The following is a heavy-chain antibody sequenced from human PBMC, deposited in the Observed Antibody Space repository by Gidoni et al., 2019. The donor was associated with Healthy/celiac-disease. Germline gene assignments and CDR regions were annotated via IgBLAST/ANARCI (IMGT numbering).Heavy chain of an antibody. CDR3: ARHRRYFDWLFDY. CDR1: GYSFTSYW. J-gene: IGHJ4*02. CDR2: IYPGDSDT. Sequence: EVQLVQSGAEVKKPGESLKISCKGSGYSFTSYWIGWVSQMPGKGLEWRGIIYPGDSDTRSSPSFQDQVTISAAKSISTAYLQWGSLKASDTAMYYCARHRRYFDWLFDYWGQGTLVTVSS. D-gene: IGHD3-9*01. V-gene: IGHV5-51*01.